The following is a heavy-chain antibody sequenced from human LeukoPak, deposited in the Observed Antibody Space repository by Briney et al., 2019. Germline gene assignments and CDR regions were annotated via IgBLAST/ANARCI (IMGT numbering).Heavy chain of an antibody. CDR3: ASVDTALFHFYGMDV. CDR1: GFTFSSYE. V-gene: IGHV3-48*03. CDR2: IGSRGTTI. Sequence: GGSLRLSCVASGFTFSSYEMNWVRQAPGKGLEWVSYIGSRGTTIYYADSVKGRFTISRDNAKNSLSLQMNSLRVDDTAVYYCASVDTALFHFYGMDVWGPGATVTVSS. D-gene: IGHD5-18*01. J-gene: IGHJ6*02.